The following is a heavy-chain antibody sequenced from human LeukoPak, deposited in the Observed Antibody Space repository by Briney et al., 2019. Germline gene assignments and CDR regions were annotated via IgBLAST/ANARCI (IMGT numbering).Heavy chain of an antibody. CDR2: INPSGGST. CDR3: ARAGITGGYYFDY. CDR1: GYTFTSYY. J-gene: IGHJ4*02. V-gene: IGHV1-46*01. Sequence: EASVKVSCKASGYTFTSYYMHWVRQAPGQGLEWMGIINPSGGSTSYAQKFQGRVTMTRDMSTSTVYMELSSLRSEDTAVYCCARAGITGGYYFDYWGQGTLVTVSS. D-gene: IGHD1-20*01.